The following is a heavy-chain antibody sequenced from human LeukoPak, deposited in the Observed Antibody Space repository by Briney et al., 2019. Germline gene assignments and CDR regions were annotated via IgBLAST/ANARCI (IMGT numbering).Heavy chain of an antibody. Sequence: PSETLSLTCTVSGGSISSYYWSWIRQPPGKGLEWIGYIYYSGSTNYNPSLKSRVTISVDTSKNQFSLKLSSVTAADTAVYYCARVSAQFDSSGDAFDIWGQGTMVTVSS. CDR1: GGSISSYY. CDR3: ARVSAQFDSSGDAFDI. J-gene: IGHJ3*02. CDR2: IYYSGST. V-gene: IGHV4-59*01. D-gene: IGHD3-10*01.